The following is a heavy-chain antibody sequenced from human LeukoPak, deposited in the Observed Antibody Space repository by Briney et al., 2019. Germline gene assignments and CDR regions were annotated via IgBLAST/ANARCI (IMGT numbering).Heavy chain of an antibody. CDR1: GFTFSSYG. J-gene: IGHJ4*02. D-gene: IGHD3-3*01. V-gene: IGHV3-30*02. CDR2: IRYDGSNK. Sequence: GGSLRLYCAASGFTFSSYGMHWVRQAPGKGLEWVAFIRYDGSNKYYADSVKGRFTISRDNSKNTLYLQMNSLRAEDTAVYYCAKTLLRFLEYQFDYWGQGTLVTASS. CDR3: AKTLLRFLEYQFDY.